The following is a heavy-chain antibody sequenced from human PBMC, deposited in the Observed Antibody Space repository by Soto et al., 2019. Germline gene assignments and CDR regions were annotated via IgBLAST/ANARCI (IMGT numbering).Heavy chain of an antibody. CDR1: GFTFSSYA. CDR3: AKPHLYGDYAEYFQH. D-gene: IGHD4-17*01. Sequence: GGSLRLSCAASGFTFSSYAMSWVRQAPGKGLEWVSAISGSGGSTYYADSVKGRFTISRDNSKNTLYLQMNSLRAEDTAVYYCAKPHLYGDYAEYFQHWGQGTLVTVSS. CDR2: ISGSGGST. V-gene: IGHV3-23*01. J-gene: IGHJ1*01.